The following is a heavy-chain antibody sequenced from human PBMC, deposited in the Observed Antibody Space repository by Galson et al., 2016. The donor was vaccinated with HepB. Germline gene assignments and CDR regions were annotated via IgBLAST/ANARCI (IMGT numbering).Heavy chain of an antibody. CDR3: TRGYMQTGMNV. CDR2: TYYRSTWFK. J-gene: IGHJ6*02. Sequence: CAISGDSVTNDHTTWNWIRQSPSRGLEWLGRTYYRSTWFKEYSESVRSRITISSDTSRNQFSLQLDSMTPDDAAAYFCTRGYMQTGMNVWCQGTTVIVSS. CDR1: GDSVTNDHTT. V-gene: IGHV6-1*01. D-gene: IGHD3-16*02.